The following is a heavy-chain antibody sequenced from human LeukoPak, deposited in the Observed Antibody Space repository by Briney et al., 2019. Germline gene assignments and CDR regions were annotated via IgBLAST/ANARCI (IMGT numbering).Heavy chain of an antibody. CDR3: ARHSDSAGFAR. V-gene: IGHV1-2*06. D-gene: IGHD4-11*01. CDR1: GYTFAGYY. J-gene: IGHJ4*02. Sequence: ASVKVSCKASGYTFAGYYLHWVRQAPGQGLEWMGRINPNSGGTNYAPKFQDRVAMTRDTSNSTAYMELSRLRSDDTAVYYCARHSDSAGFARWGQGSLVIVCS. CDR2: INPNSGGT.